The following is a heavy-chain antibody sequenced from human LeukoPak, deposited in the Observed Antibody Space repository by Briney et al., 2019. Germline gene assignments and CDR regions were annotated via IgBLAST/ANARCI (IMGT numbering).Heavy chain of an antibody. Sequence: GASVKVSCKASGYTFIGYYLHWVRQAPGQGLEWMGWINPHNGDTNYAQKFQGRVTMTRDTSITTAYIDLSRLKSDDTAVYYCATVRDIVVGGGPYYFDYWGEGTLVTVSS. CDR2: INPHNGDT. V-gene: IGHV1-2*02. CDR3: ATVRDIVVGGGPYYFDY. CDR1: GYTFIGYY. J-gene: IGHJ4*02. D-gene: IGHD2-15*01.